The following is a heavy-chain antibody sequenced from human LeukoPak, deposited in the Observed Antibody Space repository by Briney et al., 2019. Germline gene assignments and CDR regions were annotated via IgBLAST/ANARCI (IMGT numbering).Heavy chain of an antibody. V-gene: IGHV1-8*01. CDR3: ARPMVVAATGGADYYYGMDV. J-gene: IGHJ6*02. CDR1: GYTFTSYD. D-gene: IGHD2-15*01. CDR2: MNPNSGNT. Sequence: ASVKVSCKASGYTFTSYDINWVRQATGQGLEWMGWMNPNSGNTGYAQKFQGRVTMTRNTSISTAYMELSSLRSEDTAVYYCARPMVVAATGGADYYYGMDVWGQGTTVTVSS.